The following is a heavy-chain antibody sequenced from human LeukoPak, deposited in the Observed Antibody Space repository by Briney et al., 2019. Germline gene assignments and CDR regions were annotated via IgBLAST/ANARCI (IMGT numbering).Heavy chain of an antibody. CDR3: ARLFGGVTTIDH. CDR2: ISPDGSGL. Sequence: GGSLRLSCAASGFSFSAFWITWVRQAPGKGLEWVASISPDGSGLRYADSVRGRFTVSRDSAKSSAYLQMNSLSAEDTAVYYCARLFGGVTTIDHWGQGTLVTVSS. CDR1: GFSFSAFW. J-gene: IGHJ5*02. V-gene: IGHV3-7*01. D-gene: IGHD4-17*01.